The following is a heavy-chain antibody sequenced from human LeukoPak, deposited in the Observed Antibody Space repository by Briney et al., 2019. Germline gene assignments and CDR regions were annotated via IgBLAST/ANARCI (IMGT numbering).Heavy chain of an antibody. V-gene: IGHV4-30-2*01. J-gene: IGHJ4*02. CDR1: GGSISGGGYS. Sequence: SETLSLTCAVSGGSISGGGYSWSWIRQPPGKGLEWIGYIYHSGSTYYNPPLKSRVTISVDRSKNQFSLKLSSVTAADTAVYYCARRTTLPYYFDYWGQGTLVTVSS. CDR2: IYHSGST. CDR3: ARRTTLPYYFDY. D-gene: IGHD4-17*01.